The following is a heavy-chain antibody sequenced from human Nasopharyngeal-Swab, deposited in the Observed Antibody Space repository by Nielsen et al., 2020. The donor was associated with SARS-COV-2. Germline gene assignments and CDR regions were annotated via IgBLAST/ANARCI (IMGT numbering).Heavy chain of an antibody. Sequence: SETLSLTCAVSGGSFSAHYWGWIRQPPGTGLEWIGEINHRGSTNYNPSLKSRVTISVAASKSQFSLKLNSVTAADTYVYYCARGLSGVVPAPILGLGPYYYFYYMDGWGKGTTVTVSS. V-gene: IGHV4-34*01. CDR2: INHRGST. CDR3: ARGLSGVVPAPILGLGPYYYFYYMDG. CDR1: GGSFSAHY. D-gene: IGHD2-2*01. J-gene: IGHJ6*03.